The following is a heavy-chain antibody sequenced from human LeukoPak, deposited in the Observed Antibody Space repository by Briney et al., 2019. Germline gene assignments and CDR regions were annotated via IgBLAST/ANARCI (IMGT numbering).Heavy chain of an antibody. CDR2: IYYSGST. CDR3: ARGGVMVRGVIALEYFDY. D-gene: IGHD3-10*01. Sequence: KPSETLSLTCTVSGGSISSYYWSWIRQPPGKGLEWIGYIYYSGSTNYNPSLKSRVTISVDTSKNQFSLKLSSVTAADTAVYYCARGGVMVRGVIALEYFDYWGQGTLVTVSS. J-gene: IGHJ4*02. CDR1: GGSISSYY. V-gene: IGHV4-59*08.